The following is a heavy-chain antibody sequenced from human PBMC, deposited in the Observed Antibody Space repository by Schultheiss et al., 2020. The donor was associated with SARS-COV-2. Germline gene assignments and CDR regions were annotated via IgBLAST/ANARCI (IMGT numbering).Heavy chain of an antibody. CDR3: AKDPGARFGEIYFDY. D-gene: IGHD3-10*01. J-gene: IGHJ4*02. V-gene: IGHV3-23*01. CDR1: GFTFSSYE. CDR2: ISGSGGST. Sequence: GGSLRLSCAASGFTFSSYEMNWVRQAPGKGLEWVSAISGSGGSTYYADSVKGRFTISRDNSKNTLYLQMNSLRAEDTAVYYCAKDPGARFGEIYFDYWGQGTLVTVSS.